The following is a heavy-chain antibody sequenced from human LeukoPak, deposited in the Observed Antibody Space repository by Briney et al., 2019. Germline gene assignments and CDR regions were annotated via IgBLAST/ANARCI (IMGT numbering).Heavy chain of an antibody. D-gene: IGHD1-1*01. CDR2: IYTSGST. CDR3: ARGTGTTPNY. CDR1: GGSISSGSYY. V-gene: IGHV4-61*02. J-gene: IGHJ4*02. Sequence: SQTLSLTCTVSGGSISSGSYYWSWIRQPAGKGLEWIGRIYTSGSTNYSPSLKSRVTISVDTSKNQFSLKLSSVTAADTAVYYCARGTGTTPNYWGQGTLVTVSS.